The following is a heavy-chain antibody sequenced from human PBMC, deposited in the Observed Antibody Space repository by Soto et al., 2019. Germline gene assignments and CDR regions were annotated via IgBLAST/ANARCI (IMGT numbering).Heavy chain of an antibody. CDR2: ISGYNGNT. CDR1: GYTFINYG. J-gene: IGHJ4*02. CDR3: SRGSEGFDY. V-gene: IGHV1-18*01. Sequence: QVQLVQSGAEVRKPGASVKVSCKASGYTFINYGITWVRQAPGQGLEGMGWISGYNGNTNYAENLQGRVTVTTDTSTGTASMELRSLTSDDTAVYYCSRGSEGFDYWGQGTLVTVSS.